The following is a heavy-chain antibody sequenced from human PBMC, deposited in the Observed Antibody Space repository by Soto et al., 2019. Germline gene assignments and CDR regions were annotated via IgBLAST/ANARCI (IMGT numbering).Heavy chain of an antibody. J-gene: IGHJ1*01. CDR3: AMIEWDGCFQH. D-gene: IGHD5-12*01. V-gene: IGHV3-73*02. CDR2: IRSKANSYAT. Sequence: EVQLVESGGGVVQPGGSLKLSCAASGFTFSGSAMHWVRQASGKGLEWVGRIRSKANSYATAYAASVKGRFTISRDDSKNTAYLQMNSLKTEDTAVYYCAMIEWDGCFQHWGQGTLVTVSS. CDR1: GFTFSGSA.